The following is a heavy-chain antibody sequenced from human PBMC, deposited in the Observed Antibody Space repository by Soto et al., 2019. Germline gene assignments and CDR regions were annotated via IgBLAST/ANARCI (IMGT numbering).Heavy chain of an antibody. D-gene: IGHD3-10*02. Sequence: EVQLVESGGGLVKPGGSLRLSCAASGFTFSSCNMNWVRQAPGKGLEWVSSISSSSSYIYYADSVKGRFTISRDNARNSLYVQMNSLRAEDTAVYYCARDTPPMFGVINIGYYYGMDVWGQGTTVTVSS. V-gene: IGHV3-21*01. J-gene: IGHJ6*02. CDR2: ISSSSSYI. CDR3: ARDTPPMFGVINIGYYYGMDV. CDR1: GFTFSSCN.